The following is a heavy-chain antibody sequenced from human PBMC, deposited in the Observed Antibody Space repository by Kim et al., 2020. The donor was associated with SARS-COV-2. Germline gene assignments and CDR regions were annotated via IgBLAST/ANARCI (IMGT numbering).Heavy chain of an antibody. D-gene: IGHD3-3*02. CDR1: SDSISSYY. V-gene: IGHV4-59*01. Sequence: SETLSLTCTVSSDSISSYYWSWIRQLPGKGLEWIGYIFYSGSTNYNPSLKSRVTISWDTSRNQFSLDLTSVIDADTAVYYCARCEGRANWHLLDYWGQG. CDR2: IFYSGST. CDR3: ARCEGRANWHLLDY. J-gene: IGHJ4*02.